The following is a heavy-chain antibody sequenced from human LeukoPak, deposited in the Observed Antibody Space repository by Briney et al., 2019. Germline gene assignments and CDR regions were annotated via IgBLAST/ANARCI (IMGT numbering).Heavy chain of an antibody. CDR2: IYHSGST. Sequence: PSETLSFTCTVSGYSISSGYYRGWIRQPPGKGLEWIGSIYHSGSTYYNPSLKSRVTISVDTSKNQFSLKLSSVTAADTAVYYCARTLGIVVVPAAINAFDIWGQGTMVTVSS. J-gene: IGHJ3*02. CDR1: GYSISSGYY. V-gene: IGHV4-38-2*02. D-gene: IGHD2-2*03. CDR3: ARTLGIVVVPAAINAFDI.